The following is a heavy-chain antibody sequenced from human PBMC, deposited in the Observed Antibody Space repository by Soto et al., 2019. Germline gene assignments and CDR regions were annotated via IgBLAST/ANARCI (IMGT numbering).Heavy chain of an antibody. CDR3: ARVAY. J-gene: IGHJ4*02. CDR2: XSXXXXDT. CDR1: GFTFSRVS. Sequence: GESLKISCEASGFTFSRVSMNWVRQVPGXGXEXVXSXSXXXXDTWYADSVKGRFIISRDKAQNSLFLKMNTLRPEDTAMYYCARVAYWGPGTQVTSPQ. V-gene: IGHV3-21*01.